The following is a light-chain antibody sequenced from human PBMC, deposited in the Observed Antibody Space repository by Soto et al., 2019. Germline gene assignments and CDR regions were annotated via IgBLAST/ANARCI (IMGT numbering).Light chain of an antibody. V-gene: IGLV2-23*01. CDR3: RLYVGPTTYV. CDR1: SGYVGTYSL. J-gene: IGLJ1*01. CDR2: EGH. Sequence: QSALAQPASVSGSPGQSITISCTGASGYVGTYSLVSWYQQHPGKAPKVVIYEGHKRPSGVPGRFSGSTSVNTAPLTISGLQSDDEADYYCRLYVGPTTYVCGPGTKLTVL.